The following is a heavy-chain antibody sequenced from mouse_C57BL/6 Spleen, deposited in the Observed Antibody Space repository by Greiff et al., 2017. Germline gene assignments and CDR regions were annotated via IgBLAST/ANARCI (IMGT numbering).Heavy chain of an antibody. CDR1: GYSITSGYY. V-gene: IGHV3-6*01. Sequence: EVKLMESGPGLVKPSQSLSLTCSVTGYSITSGYYWNWIRQFPGNKLEWMGYISYDGSNNYNPSLKNRISITRDTSKNQFFLKLNSVTTEDTATYYCARGHYGNSYYFDYWGQGTTLTVSS. J-gene: IGHJ2*01. CDR2: ISYDGSN. D-gene: IGHD2-1*01. CDR3: ARGHYGNSYYFDY.